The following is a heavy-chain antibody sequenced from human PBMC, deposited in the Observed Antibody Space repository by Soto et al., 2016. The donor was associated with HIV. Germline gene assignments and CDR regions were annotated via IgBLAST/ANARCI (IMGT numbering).Heavy chain of an antibody. Sequence: QVQLHESGPGLVKPSQTLSLTCTVSGDSISSGDYYWSWIRQYPGKGLEWIGYIYHSGSSYYNPSLKRRVTISVETSKKQFSLKMNSVTAADTAVYYCARVGYCSGGGCYWFDSLGPGNPGHRLR. V-gene: IGHV4-31*02. D-gene: IGHD2-15*01. CDR2: IYHSGSS. CDR1: GDSISSGDYY. CDR3: ARVGYCSGGGCYWFDS. J-gene: IGHJ5*01.